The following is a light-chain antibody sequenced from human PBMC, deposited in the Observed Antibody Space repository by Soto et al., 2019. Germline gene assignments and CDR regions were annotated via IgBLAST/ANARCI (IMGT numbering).Light chain of an antibody. CDR1: QSVSSTY. CDR3: QQRSNWPPIT. J-gene: IGKJ5*01. V-gene: IGKV3D-20*02. Sequence: EIVLTQSPGTLSLSPGERATLSCRASQSVSSTYLAWCQQKPGQAPRLLIYGASTRATDIPARFSGSGSGTEFTLTISSLQSEDFALYYCQQRSNWPPITFGQGTRLEIK. CDR2: GAS.